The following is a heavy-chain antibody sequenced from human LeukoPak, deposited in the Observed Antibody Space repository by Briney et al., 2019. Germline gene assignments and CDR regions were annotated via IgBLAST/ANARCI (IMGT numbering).Heavy chain of an antibody. D-gene: IGHD3-10*01. V-gene: IGHV4-59*01. Sequence: PSETLSLTCTVSGGSINNNYWSWIRQPPGKGLEWIGGIYYSGSTNYNPSLKSRVTISVETSKKQFSLNLSSVTAADTAVYYCARATRVVRGTNWFDPWGQGTLVTVSS. CDR3: ARATRVVRGTNWFDP. CDR1: GGSINNNY. CDR2: IYYSGST. J-gene: IGHJ5*02.